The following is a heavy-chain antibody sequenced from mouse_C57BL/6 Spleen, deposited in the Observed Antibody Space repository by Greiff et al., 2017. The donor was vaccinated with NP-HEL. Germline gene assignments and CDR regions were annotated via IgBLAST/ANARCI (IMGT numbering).Heavy chain of an antibody. CDR3: ARDYSNYHYYAMDY. CDR1: GFTFSDYG. D-gene: IGHD2-5*01. Sequence: EVKLMESGGGLVQPGGSLKLSCAASGFTFSDYGMHWVRQAPEKGLEWVAYISSGCCTIYYADTVKGRFTISSDNAKNTLFLQMTSLRSEDTAMYYYARDYSNYHYYAMDYWGQGTSVTVSS. V-gene: IGHV5-17*01. CDR2: ISSGCCTI. J-gene: IGHJ4*01.